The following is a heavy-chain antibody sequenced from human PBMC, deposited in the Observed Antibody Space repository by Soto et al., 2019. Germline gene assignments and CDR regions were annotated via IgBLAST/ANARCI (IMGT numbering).Heavy chain of an antibody. V-gene: IGHV3-73*01. CDR1: GFTFSGSA. Sequence: EVQLVESGGGLVQPGGSLKLSCAASGFTFSGSALHWVGQASGKGLEWVGRIRSKGNNYATAYGASLKGRFTISRDDSKNTAYLQMNILNTEDTAVYYCSRQASDFWSGKPQYYMDVWGKGTTVTVSS. D-gene: IGHD3-3*01. CDR2: IRSKGNNYAT. J-gene: IGHJ6*03. CDR3: SRQASDFWSGKPQYYMDV.